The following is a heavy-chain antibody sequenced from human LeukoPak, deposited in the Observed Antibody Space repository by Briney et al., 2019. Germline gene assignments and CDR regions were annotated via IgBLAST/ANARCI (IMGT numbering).Heavy chain of an antibody. V-gene: IGHV3-53*01. CDR2: IYSGGST. CDR1: GFTFSSYS. CDR3: ARARYYYDYVWGSYRTDAFDI. D-gene: IGHD3-16*02. J-gene: IGHJ3*02. Sequence: PGGSLRLSCAASGFTFSSYSMNWVRQAPGKGLEWVSVIYSGGSTYYADSVKGRFTISRDNSKNTLYLQMNSLRAEDTAVYYCARARYYYDYVWGSYRTDAFDIWGQGTMVTVSS.